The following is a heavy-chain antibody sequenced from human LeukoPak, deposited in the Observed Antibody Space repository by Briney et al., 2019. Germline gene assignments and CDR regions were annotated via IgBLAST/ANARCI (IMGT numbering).Heavy chain of an antibody. J-gene: IGHJ4*02. CDR1: GFTLSSYW. CDR2: IKSDGSEK. CDR3: ARGPRILAAGSYYFDY. D-gene: IGHD6-13*01. Sequence: HPGGSLRLSCAASGFTLSSYWMSWVRQAPGKGLEWVANIKSDGSEKYYMDSVKGRFTISRDNAKSSLYLEMNSLRVEDTAVYYCARGPRILAAGSYYFDYWGQGSLVTVSS. V-gene: IGHV3-7*03.